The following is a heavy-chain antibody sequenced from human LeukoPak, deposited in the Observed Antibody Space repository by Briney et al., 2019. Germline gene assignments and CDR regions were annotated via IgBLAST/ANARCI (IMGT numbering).Heavy chain of an antibody. V-gene: IGHV1-18*01. CDR2: ISAYNGNT. Sequence: VASVKVSCKASGYTFTSYGISWVRQAPAQGLEWMGWISAYNGNTNYAQKLQGRVTMTTDTSTSTAYMELRSLSSDDTAVYYCARDPYCYGMDVWGKGTTVTVSS. J-gene: IGHJ6*04. CDR1: GYTFTSYG. CDR3: ARDPYCYGMDV.